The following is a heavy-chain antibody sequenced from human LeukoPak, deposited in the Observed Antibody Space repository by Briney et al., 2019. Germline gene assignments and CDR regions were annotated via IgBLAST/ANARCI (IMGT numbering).Heavy chain of an antibody. CDR1: GGSFSGYY. CDR3: ARDSGQVKGVTPFDY. J-gene: IGHJ4*02. D-gene: IGHD2-21*02. CDR2: INHSGST. Sequence: PSETLSLTCAVYGGSFSGYYWSWIRQPPGKGLEWIGEINHSGSTNYNPSLKSRVTMSVDTSKNQFSLKLSSVTAADTAVYYCARDSGQVKGVTPFDYWGQGTLVTVSS. V-gene: IGHV4-34*01.